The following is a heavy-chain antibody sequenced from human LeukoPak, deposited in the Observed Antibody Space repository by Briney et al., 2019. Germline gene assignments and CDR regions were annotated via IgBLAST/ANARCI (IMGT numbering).Heavy chain of an antibody. J-gene: IGHJ4*01. V-gene: IGHV3-7*03. CDR3: AKVPGYTSSWYFDY. CDR1: GFTFSHFW. Sequence: GGSLRLSCAASGFTFSHFWMSWVRQAPGKGLEWVAYIKKTGSETYYVDSVKGRFTITRDNTRNSLFLQMYSLRAEDTAVYHCAKVPGYTSSWYFDYWGHGTLVTVSS. CDR2: IKKTGSET. D-gene: IGHD6-13*01.